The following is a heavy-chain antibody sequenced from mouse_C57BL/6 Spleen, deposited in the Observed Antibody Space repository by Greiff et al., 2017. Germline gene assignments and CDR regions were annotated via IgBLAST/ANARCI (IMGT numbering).Heavy chain of an antibody. CDR1: GYSITSGYD. D-gene: IGHD1-1*01. Sequence: EVKLVESGPGMVKPSQSLSLTCTVTGYSITSGYDWHWIRHFPGNKLEWMGYLSYSGSTNYNPSLKSRISITHDTSKNHFFLKLNSVTTEDTATYYCARGGIIGPFDYWGQGTTLTVSS. V-gene: IGHV3-1*01. CDR3: ARGGIIGPFDY. CDR2: LSYSGST. J-gene: IGHJ2*01.